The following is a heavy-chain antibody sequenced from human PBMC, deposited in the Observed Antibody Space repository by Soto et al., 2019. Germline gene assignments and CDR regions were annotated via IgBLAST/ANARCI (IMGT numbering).Heavy chain of an antibody. Sequence: QVTLKESGPVLVKPTETLTLTCTVSGFSLSNARMGVSWIRQPPGKALEWLAYIFSNDEKSYSTSLKSRLTISKDTSKSQVVLTMTNMDPVDTATYYCARIRISYDYIWGSYRHDFDYWGQGTLVTVSS. J-gene: IGHJ4*02. D-gene: IGHD3-16*02. V-gene: IGHV2-26*01. CDR2: IFSNDEK. CDR3: ARIRISYDYIWGSYRHDFDY. CDR1: GFSLSNARMG.